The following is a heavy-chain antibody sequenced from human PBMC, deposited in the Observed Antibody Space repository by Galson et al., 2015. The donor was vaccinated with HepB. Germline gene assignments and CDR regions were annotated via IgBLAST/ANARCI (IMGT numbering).Heavy chain of an antibody. Sequence: SVKVSCKVSGYTLTELSMHWVRQAPGQGLEWMGGIIPIFGTAHYAQKFQGRVTITADESTSTAHMELSSLRSEDTAVYYCARGGVQGVIITSSFDYWGQGTLVTVSS. V-gene: IGHV1-69*13. CDR3: ARGGVQGVIITSSFDY. CDR2: IIPIFGTA. J-gene: IGHJ4*02. D-gene: IGHD3-10*01. CDR1: GYTLTELS.